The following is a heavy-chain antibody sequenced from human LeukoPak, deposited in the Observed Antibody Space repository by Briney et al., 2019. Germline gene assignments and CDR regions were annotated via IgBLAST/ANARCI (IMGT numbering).Heavy chain of an antibody. CDR2: ISSSSSHI. V-gene: IGHV3-21*01. Sequence: PGGSLRLSCAASGFTFSSYSMNWVRQAPGKGLEWVSSISSSSSHIYYADSVKGRFTISRDNAKNSLYLQMNSLRAEDTAVYYCARLNYGDPHFDYWGQGTLVTVSS. J-gene: IGHJ4*02. CDR3: ARLNYGDPHFDY. D-gene: IGHD4-17*01. CDR1: GFTFSSYS.